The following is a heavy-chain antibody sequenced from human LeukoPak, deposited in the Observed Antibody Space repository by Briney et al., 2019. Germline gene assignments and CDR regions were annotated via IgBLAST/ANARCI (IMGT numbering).Heavy chain of an antibody. CDR1: GFTFSSFA. V-gene: IGHV3-23*01. D-gene: IGHD4-17*01. CDR3: AKDRYAYGDYGDFDY. J-gene: IGHJ4*02. Sequence: GGSLRLSCAASGFTFSSFAMSWVRQAPGKGLEWVSAISGSGSTYSADSVKGRFTISRDNSKNTLYLQMNSLRAEDTALYYCAKDRYAYGDYGDFDYWREGTLATVSS. CDR2: ISGSGST.